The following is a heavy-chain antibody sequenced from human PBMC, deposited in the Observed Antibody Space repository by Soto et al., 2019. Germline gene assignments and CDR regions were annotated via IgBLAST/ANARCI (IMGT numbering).Heavy chain of an antibody. V-gene: IGHV3-23*01. CDR3: AKWDGYGDS. J-gene: IGHJ5*01. Sequence: WGSLRLSCSAFVFTSSTNSMAWFRQTPGKGLEWVSGLSVGGDRTFYLESVKGRFTISSDTSKNVVYLQMNSLRADDTAVYFCAKWDGYGDSWGQGTLVTVSS. CDR1: VFTSSTNS. D-gene: IGHD5-12*01. CDR2: LSVGGDRT.